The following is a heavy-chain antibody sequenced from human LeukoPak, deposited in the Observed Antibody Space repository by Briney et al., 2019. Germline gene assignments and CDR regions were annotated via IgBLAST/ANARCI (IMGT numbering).Heavy chain of an antibody. CDR2: ISYDGSNK. CDR3: ARIIAVAGRNY. D-gene: IGHD6-19*01. V-gene: IGHV3-30-3*01. CDR1: GFTFSSYA. J-gene: IGHJ4*02. Sequence: GWSLRLSCAASGFTFSSYAMHWVRQAPGKGLEWVAVISYDGSNKYYADSVKGRFTISRDNSKNTLYLQMNSLRAEDTAVYYCARIIAVAGRNYWGQGTLVTVSS.